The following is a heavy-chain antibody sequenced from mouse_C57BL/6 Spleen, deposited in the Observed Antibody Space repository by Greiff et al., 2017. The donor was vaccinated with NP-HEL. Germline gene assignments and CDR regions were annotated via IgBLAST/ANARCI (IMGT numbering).Heavy chain of an antibody. CDR2: IDPSDSYT. J-gene: IGHJ1*03. CDR1: GYTFTSYW. Sequence: QVQLQQPGAELVMPGASVKLSCKASGYTFTSYWMHWVKQRPGQGLEWIGEIDPSDSYTNYNQKFKGKSTLTVDKSSSTAYMQLSSLTSEDSALYYCARSYPPYDYDVDWYFDVWGTGTTVTVSS. D-gene: IGHD2-4*01. V-gene: IGHV1-69*01. CDR3: ARSYPPYDYDVDWYFDV.